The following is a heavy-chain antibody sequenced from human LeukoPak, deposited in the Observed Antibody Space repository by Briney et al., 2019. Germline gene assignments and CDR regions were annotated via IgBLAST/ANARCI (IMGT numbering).Heavy chain of an antibody. CDR3: ARQLEAVAGTRGYFDY. V-gene: IGHV4-59*08. Sequence: PSETLSLTRTVSGGSISSYYWSWIRQPPGKGLEWIGYIYYSGSTNYNPSLKSRVTISVDTSKNQFSLKLSSVTAADTAVYYCARQLEAVAGTRGYFDYWGQGTLVTVSS. CDR1: GGSISSYY. CDR2: IYYSGST. D-gene: IGHD6-19*01. J-gene: IGHJ4*02.